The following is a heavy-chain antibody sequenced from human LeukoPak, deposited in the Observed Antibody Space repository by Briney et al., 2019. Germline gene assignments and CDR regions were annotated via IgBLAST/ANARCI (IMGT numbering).Heavy chain of an antibody. CDR1: GDSVSSNSGV. CDR2: TYYRSKWYN. Sequence: SQTLSLTCAISGDSVSSNSGVWNWIRQSPSRGLEWLARTYYRSKWYNDYAVSVKSRITINPDTSKDQFSLQLNSVTPEDTAVYYCARGGVLTGMDVWGQGTTVTVSS. CDR3: ARGGVLTGMDV. J-gene: IGHJ6*02. V-gene: IGHV6-1*01. D-gene: IGHD2-8*02.